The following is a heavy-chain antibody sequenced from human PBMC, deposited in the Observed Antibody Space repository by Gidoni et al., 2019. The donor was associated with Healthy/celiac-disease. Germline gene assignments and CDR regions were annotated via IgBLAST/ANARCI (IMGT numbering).Heavy chain of an antibody. Sequence: QVQLQESGPGLAQPSQTLSLTCTVSGGSISSGGYYWSWSRQHPGKGLEWIGYISYSGCTYYNPSLKSRVTISVDTSKNQFSLKLSSVTAADTAVYYCARATDIVVVVANAFDIWGQGTMVTVSS. V-gene: IGHV4-31*03. CDR1: GGSISSGGYY. J-gene: IGHJ3*02. CDR3: ARATDIVVVVANAFDI. CDR2: ISYSGCT. D-gene: IGHD2-15*01.